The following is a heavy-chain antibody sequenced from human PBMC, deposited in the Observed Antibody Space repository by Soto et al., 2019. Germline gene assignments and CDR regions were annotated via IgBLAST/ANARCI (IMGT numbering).Heavy chain of an antibody. V-gene: IGHV4-34*01. J-gene: IGHJ5*02. CDR3: ATGRSEVVPGAMDT. CDR1: GGSFSGYY. D-gene: IGHD2-2*01. Sequence: SETLSLTCAVYGGSFSGYYWSWIRQPPGKGLEWIGEINHSGSTNYNPSLKSRVTISVDKSKNQFSLKLSSVTAADTAVYYCATGRSEVVPGAMDTWGQGTLVTVSS. CDR2: INHSGST.